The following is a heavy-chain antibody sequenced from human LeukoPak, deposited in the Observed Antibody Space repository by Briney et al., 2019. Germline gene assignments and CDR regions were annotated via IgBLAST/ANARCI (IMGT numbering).Heavy chain of an antibody. CDR2: ISGSGGST. Sequence: GGSVRLSCAASGLTFSSYAMSWVRQAPGKGLEWASAISGSGGSTYYADSVKGRFTISRDNSKNTLYLQMNSLRAQDTSVYDRAKDRRPRVFQGVIILVFDYWGRQTLVSVSS. CDR1: GLTFSSYA. D-gene: IGHD3-10*01. V-gene: IGHV3-23*01. J-gene: IGHJ4*02. CDR3: AKDRRPRVFQGVIILVFDY.